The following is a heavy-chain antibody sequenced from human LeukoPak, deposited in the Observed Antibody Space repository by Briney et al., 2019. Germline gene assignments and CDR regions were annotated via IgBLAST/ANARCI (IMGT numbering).Heavy chain of an antibody. J-gene: IGHJ4*02. CDR1: GFTFSSYS. D-gene: IGHD3-22*01. Sequence: PGGSLRLSCAASGFTFSSYSMNWVRQAPGEGLEWVSSISSSSSYIYYADSVKGRFTISRDNAKNSLYLQMNSLRAEDTAVYYCARDSLTMIVVVTPFDYWGQGTLVTVSS. CDR3: ARDSLTMIVVVTPFDY. CDR2: ISSSSSYI. V-gene: IGHV3-21*01.